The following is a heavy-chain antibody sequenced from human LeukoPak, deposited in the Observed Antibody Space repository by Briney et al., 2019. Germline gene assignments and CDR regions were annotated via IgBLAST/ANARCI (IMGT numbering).Heavy chain of an antibody. V-gene: IGHV3-30*03. J-gene: IGHJ4*02. Sequence: GGSLRLSCAASGLTFSSYGMHWVRQAPGKGLEWVAVISYDGTIRNYADSVKGRFTISRDNSKNTLYLQMNSLRAEDTAVYYCAREFVMATAFDYWGQGTLVTVSS. D-gene: IGHD5-24*01. CDR2: ISYDGTIR. CDR1: GLTFSSYG. CDR3: AREFVMATAFDY.